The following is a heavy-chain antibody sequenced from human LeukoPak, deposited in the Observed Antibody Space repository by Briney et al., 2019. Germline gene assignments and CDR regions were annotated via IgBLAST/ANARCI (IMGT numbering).Heavy chain of an antibody. Sequence: GGSLRLSCAASGFTFSSYGMHWVRQAPGKGLEGVAVIWYDGTNTYYADSVKGRFTISRDNSKNTLYLQMNSLRAEDTAVYYCARDFCSGGSCYPDAFDIWGQGTMVTVSS. V-gene: IGHV3-33*01. CDR2: IWYDGTNT. D-gene: IGHD2-15*01. CDR3: ARDFCSGGSCYPDAFDI. J-gene: IGHJ3*02. CDR1: GFTFSSYG.